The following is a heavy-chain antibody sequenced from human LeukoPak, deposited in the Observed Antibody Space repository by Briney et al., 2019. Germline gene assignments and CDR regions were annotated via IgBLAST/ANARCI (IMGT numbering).Heavy chain of an antibody. D-gene: IGHD6-13*01. Sequence: GASVKVPCKASGYTFTGYYMHWVRQAPGQGLEWVGYINPNSGGTKYAQKFQGRITMTRDTSISTAYMELSRLRSDDTAVYYCARDGQGAGKTYDYWGQGALVTVPS. CDR2: INPNSGGT. CDR1: GYTFTGYY. CDR3: ARDGQGAGKTYDY. J-gene: IGHJ4*02. V-gene: IGHV1-2*02.